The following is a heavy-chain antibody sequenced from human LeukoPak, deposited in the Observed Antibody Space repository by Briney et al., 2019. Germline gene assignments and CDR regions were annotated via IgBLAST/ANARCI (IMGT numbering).Heavy chain of an antibody. J-gene: IGHJ3*02. Sequence: GESLKISCKGSGYSFTSYWISWVRQMPGKGLEWMGRIDPSDSYTNYSPSFQGHVTISADKSISTAYLQWSSLEASDTAMYYCASNSDEGYYDSSGNKDAFDIWGQGTMVTV. V-gene: IGHV5-10-1*01. CDR3: ASNSDEGYYDSSGNKDAFDI. D-gene: IGHD3-22*01. CDR2: IDPSDSYT. CDR1: GYSFTSYW.